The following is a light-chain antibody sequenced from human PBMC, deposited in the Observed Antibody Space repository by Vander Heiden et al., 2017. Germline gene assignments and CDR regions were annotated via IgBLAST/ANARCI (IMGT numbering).Light chain of an antibody. CDR2: DVG. CDR3: RSYISSSSLL. Sequence: QSALTQPASVSGSPGQSITISCTGPSSDVGASNSVSWYQQHPDNALKLMICDVGKRPAGVSNRFSGSKSGNTASLTISGLRPEDEADYHCRSYISSSSLLFGGGTKLTVL. V-gene: IGLV2-14*03. J-gene: IGLJ3*02. CDR1: SSDVGASNS.